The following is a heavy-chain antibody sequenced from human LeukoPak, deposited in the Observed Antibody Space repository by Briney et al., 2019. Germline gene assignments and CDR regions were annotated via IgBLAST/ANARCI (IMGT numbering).Heavy chain of an antibody. CDR3: ARRITMIVVLASRGWFDP. J-gene: IGHJ5*02. CDR2: IKHSGST. V-gene: IGHV4-34*01. Sequence: SETLSLTCAVYGGSFSGYYWSWIRQPPGKGLERIGEIKHSGSTNYKPSLKSRVTISVDTSKNQFSLKLSSVTAADTAVYYCARRITMIVVLASRGWFDPWGQGTLVTVSS. D-gene: IGHD3-22*01. CDR1: GGSFSGYY.